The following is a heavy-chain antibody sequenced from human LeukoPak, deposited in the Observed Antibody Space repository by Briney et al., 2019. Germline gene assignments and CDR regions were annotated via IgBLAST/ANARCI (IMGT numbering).Heavy chain of an antibody. CDR1: GGSISSSNW. J-gene: IGHJ6*02. CDR2: IYHSGST. Sequence: SGTLSLTCAVSGGSISSSNWWSWVRQPPGKGLEWIGEIYHSGSTNYNPSLKSRVTISVDTSKNQFSLKLSSVTAADTAVYYCARGFTVDSSIAAAGQYYYGMDVWGQGTTVTVSS. CDR3: ARGFTVDSSIAAAGQYYYGMDV. D-gene: IGHD6-13*01. V-gene: IGHV4-4*02.